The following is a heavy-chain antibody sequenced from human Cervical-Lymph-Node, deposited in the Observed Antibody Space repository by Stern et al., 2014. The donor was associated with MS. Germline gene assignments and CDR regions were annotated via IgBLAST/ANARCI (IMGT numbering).Heavy chain of an antibody. CDR3: VTGRGYMSGQPAFDY. CDR1: GFRFSSYG. CDR2: ISYDGSNT. J-gene: IGHJ4*02. V-gene: IGHV3-30*03. Sequence: VQLVESGGGVVQPGRSLRLSCEASGFRFSSYGIHWVRQAPGKGLEWVAVISYDGSNTHYGVSVKGRFTISRDNSKNMLFLHMNSLSAEDTAVYYCVTGRGYMSGQPAFDYWGQGALVTVTS. D-gene: IGHD5-18*01.